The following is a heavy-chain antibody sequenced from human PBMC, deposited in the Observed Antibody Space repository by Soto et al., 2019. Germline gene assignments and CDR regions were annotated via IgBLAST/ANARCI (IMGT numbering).Heavy chain of an antibody. J-gene: IGHJ6*02. Sequence: GGSLRLSCAASGFTFSSYGMHWVRQAPGKGLEWVAVIWYDGSNKYYADSVKGRFTISRDNSKNTLYLQMNSLRAEDTAVYYCAREAGDYNYYYYGMDVWGQGTTVTVSS. V-gene: IGHV3-33*01. CDR1: GFTFSSYG. CDR3: AREAGDYNYYYYGMDV. CDR2: IWYDGSNK. D-gene: IGHD4-17*01.